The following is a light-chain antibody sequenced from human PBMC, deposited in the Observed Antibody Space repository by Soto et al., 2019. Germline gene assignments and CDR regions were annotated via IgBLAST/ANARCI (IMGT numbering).Light chain of an antibody. V-gene: IGKV3-20*01. CDR2: GAS. J-gene: IGKJ1*01. Sequence: ENVLTQSPGTLSLCPGERATLSCRASQSVSSNYLARYQQKPGQAPRLLIYGASSRATGIPDRFSGSGSGTDFTLTISRLESEDFAVYYCQQYGSSKTFGQGTKVDIK. CDR1: QSVSSNY. CDR3: QQYGSSKT.